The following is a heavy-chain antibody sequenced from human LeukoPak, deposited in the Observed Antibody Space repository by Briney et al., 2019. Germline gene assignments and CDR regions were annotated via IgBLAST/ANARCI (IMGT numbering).Heavy chain of an antibody. D-gene: IGHD3-10*01. CDR1: GFTFSDSY. J-gene: IGHJ4*02. Sequence: PGGSLRLSCAASGFTFSDSYMTWIRQAPGKGLEWVSYISNSGSSIYYADSVKGRFTTSRDNAKNSLYLQMNTLRADDTAVYYCVRDSYQLWSDWGQGALVTVSS. CDR2: ISNSGSSI. CDR3: VRDSYQLWSD. V-gene: IGHV3-11*04.